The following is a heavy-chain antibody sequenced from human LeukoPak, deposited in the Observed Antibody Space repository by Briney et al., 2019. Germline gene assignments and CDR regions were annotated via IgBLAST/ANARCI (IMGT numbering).Heavy chain of an antibody. J-gene: IGHJ5*02. V-gene: IGHV3-11*04. CDR2: ISSSGSTI. CDR1: GFTFSDYY. Sequence: PGGSLRLSCAASGFTFSDYYMSWIRQAPGKGLEWVSYISSSGSTIYYADSVKRRFTISRDNDKNSLHLQMNSLRAEDTAVYYCARVGGYCSSTSCWGENWFDPWGQGTLVTVSS. D-gene: IGHD2-2*01. CDR3: ARVGGYCSSTSCWGENWFDP.